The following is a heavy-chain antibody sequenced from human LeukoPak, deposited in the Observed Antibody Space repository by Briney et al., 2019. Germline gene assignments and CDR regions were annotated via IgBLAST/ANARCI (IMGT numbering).Heavy chain of an antibody. CDR2: INPNSGGT. D-gene: IGHD3-16*02. CDR1: GYTFSGYY. J-gene: IGHJ3*02. CDR3: ARVFGDYVWGSYRQDAFDI. V-gene: IGHV1-2*02. Sequence: GASVKVSCKASGYTFSGYYMHWVRQAPGQGLEWMGWINPNSGGTNYAQKFQGRVTMTRDTSISTAYMELSRLRSDDTAVYYCARVFGDYVWGSYRQDAFDIWGQGTMVTVSS.